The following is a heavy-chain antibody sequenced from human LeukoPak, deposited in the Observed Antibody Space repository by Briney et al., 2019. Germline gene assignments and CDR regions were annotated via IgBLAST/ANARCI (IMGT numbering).Heavy chain of an antibody. D-gene: IGHD7-27*01. V-gene: IGHV4-34*01. CDR1: GGSFSGYY. CDR2: INHSGST. Sequence: SETLSLTCAVYGGSFSGYYWSLIRQPPGKGLEWIGEINHSGSTNYNPSLKSRVTISVDTSKNQFSLKLSSVTAADTAVYYCARGGWGSIDYWGQGTLVTVSS. CDR3: ARGGWGSIDY. J-gene: IGHJ4*02.